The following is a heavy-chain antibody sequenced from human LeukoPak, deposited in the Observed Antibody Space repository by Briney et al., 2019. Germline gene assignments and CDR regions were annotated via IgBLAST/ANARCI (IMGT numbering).Heavy chain of an antibody. CDR2: INHSGST. CDR3: SRGDSHEEETTVTRYFDL. J-gene: IGHJ2*01. D-gene: IGHD4-17*01. Sequence: SETLSLTCAVYGGSFSGYYWSWIRQPPGKGLEWIGEINHSGSTNYNPSLKSRVTISVDTSKNQFSLKLSSVTAADTAVYYCSRGDSHEEETTVTRYFDLWGRGTLVTVSS. V-gene: IGHV4-34*01. CDR1: GGSFSGYY.